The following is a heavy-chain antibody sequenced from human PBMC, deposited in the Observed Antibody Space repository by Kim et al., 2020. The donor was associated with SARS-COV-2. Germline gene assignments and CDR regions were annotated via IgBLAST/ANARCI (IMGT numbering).Heavy chain of an antibody. J-gene: IGHJ2*01. V-gene: IGHV3-11*01. CDR1: GFTFSDYY. D-gene: IGHD3-9*01. CDR2: ISSSGSTI. CDR3: ARFGAGYDILTGYFNYWYFDL. Sequence: GGSLRLSCAASGFTFSDYYMSWIRQAPGKGLEWGSYISSSGSTIYYADSVKGRFTISRDNAKNSLYLQMNSLRAEDTAVYYCARFGAGYDILTGYFNYWYFDLWGRGTLVTVSS.